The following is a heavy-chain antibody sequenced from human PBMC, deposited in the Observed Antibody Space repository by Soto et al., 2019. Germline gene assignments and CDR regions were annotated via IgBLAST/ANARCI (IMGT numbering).Heavy chain of an antibody. CDR2: IYYSGST. J-gene: IGHJ4*02. D-gene: IGHD1-26*01. CDR3: AVRSLKGELRSFDY. Sequence: KTSETLSLTFTVSGGSISSYNWSWIRQPPGKGLEWIGYIYYSGSTNYNPSLKSRVTISVDTSKNQFSLKLSSVTAADTAVYYCAVRSLKGELRSFDYWGQGTLVTVSS. V-gene: IGHV4-59*01. CDR1: GGSISSYN.